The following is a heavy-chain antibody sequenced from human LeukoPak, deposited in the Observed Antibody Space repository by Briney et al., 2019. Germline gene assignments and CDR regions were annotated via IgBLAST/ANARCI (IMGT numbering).Heavy chain of an antibody. CDR1: GGSISRGGYS. Sequence: SETLSLTCAVSGGSISRGGYSWSWIRQPPGKGLEWIGYIYHSGSTYYNPSLKSRVTISVDRSKNQSSLKLSSVTAADTAVYYCARADGYCSGGSCYPGINWFDPWGQGTLVTVSS. CDR2: IYHSGST. CDR3: ARADGYCSGGSCYPGINWFDP. V-gene: IGHV4-30-2*01. D-gene: IGHD2-15*01. J-gene: IGHJ5*02.